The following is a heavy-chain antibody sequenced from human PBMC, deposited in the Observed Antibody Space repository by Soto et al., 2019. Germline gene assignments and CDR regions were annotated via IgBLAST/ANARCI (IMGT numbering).Heavy chain of an antibody. CDR2: IYYSGST. CDR1: GGSISSYY. Sequence: SETLSLTCSVSGGSISSYYWSWIRQPPGKGLEWIGYIYYSGSTNYNPSLKSRVTISVDTSKNQFSLKLSSVTAADTAVYYCARVGYNLVSWFDPWGQGTLVTVSS. J-gene: IGHJ5*02. V-gene: IGHV4-59*01. D-gene: IGHD5-12*01. CDR3: ARVGYNLVSWFDP.